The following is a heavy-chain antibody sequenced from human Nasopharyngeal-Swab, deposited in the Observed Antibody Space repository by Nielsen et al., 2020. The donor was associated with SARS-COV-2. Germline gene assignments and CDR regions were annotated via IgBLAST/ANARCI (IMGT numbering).Heavy chain of an antibody. V-gene: IGHV1-8*01. D-gene: IGHD4-17*01. J-gene: IGHJ5*02. CDR1: GYTFTSYD. Sequence: ASVKVSCKASGYTFTSYDINWVRQATGQGLEWMGWMNPNSGNTGYAQKFQGRVTMTRNTSISTAYMELSCLRSEDTAVYYCARSYGDYEDNWFDPWGQGTLVTVSS. CDR3: ARSYGDYEDNWFDP. CDR2: MNPNSGNT.